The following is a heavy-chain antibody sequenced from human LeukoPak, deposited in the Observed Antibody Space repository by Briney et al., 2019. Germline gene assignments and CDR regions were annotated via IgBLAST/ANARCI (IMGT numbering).Heavy chain of an antibody. Sequence: GGSLRLSCVASGFTLSHYAMHWVRQAPGKGLKWVAAISYDGSNKFYGGSVKGRFIISRDNAKNSLYLQMNSLRAEDTAVYYCAKGDCSGGSCRDALDIWGQGTMVTVSS. CDR3: AKGDCSGGSCRDALDI. CDR1: GFTLSHYA. CDR2: ISYDGSNK. V-gene: IGHV3-30-3*01. J-gene: IGHJ3*02. D-gene: IGHD2-15*01.